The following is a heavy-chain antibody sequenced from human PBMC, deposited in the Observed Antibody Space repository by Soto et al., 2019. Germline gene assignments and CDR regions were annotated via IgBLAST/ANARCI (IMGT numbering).Heavy chain of an antibody. J-gene: IGHJ6*02. CDR2: IYYSGST. CDR1: GGSIISGDYY. V-gene: IGHV4-30-4*01. CDR3: ARALVQLWPHYYYGMDV. D-gene: IGHD5-18*01. Sequence: PSETLSLTCTVSGGSIISGDYYFICIRQPPWKGLEWIGYIYYSGSTYYNPSLKSRATISVDTSKNQFSLKLSSVTAADTAVYYCARALVQLWPHYYYGMDVWGQGTTVTVSS.